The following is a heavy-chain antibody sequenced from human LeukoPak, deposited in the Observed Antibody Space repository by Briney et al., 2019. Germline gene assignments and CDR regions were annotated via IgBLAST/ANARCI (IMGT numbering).Heavy chain of an antibody. Sequence: ASVKVSCKVSGYTLTELSMHWVRQVPGKGLEWMGGFDPEDGETIYAQKFQGRVTMTEDTSTDTAYMELSSLRSEDTAVYYCATSYSSSWYRASRYGMDVWGQGTTVTVSS. CDR3: ATSYSSSWYRASRYGMDV. D-gene: IGHD6-13*01. CDR1: GYTLTELS. V-gene: IGHV1-24*01. CDR2: FDPEDGET. J-gene: IGHJ6*02.